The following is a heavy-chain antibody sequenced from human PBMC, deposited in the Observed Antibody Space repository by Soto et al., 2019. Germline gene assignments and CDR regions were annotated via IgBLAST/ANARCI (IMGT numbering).Heavy chain of an antibody. CDR2: ISTTSSHI. CDR3: ARGPSGYHFDY. CDR1: GFTFSSYS. J-gene: IGHJ4*02. V-gene: IGHV3-21*01. D-gene: IGHD5-12*01. Sequence: AGGSLRLSCAASGFTFSSYSMNWVRQAPGKGLEWVSAISTTSSHIYYADSVKGRFTISRDNAKNSLFLQMNSLRAEDTAVYYCARGPSGYHFDYWGQGTLVTVSS.